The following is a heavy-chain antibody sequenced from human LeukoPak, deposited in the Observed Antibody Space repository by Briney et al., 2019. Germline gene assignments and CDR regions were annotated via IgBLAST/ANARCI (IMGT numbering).Heavy chain of an antibody. V-gene: IGHV1-2*02. Sequence: ASVKVSCMASGYTFTGYYMHWVRQAPGQGLGWRGWINPNSGGTNYAQKFQGGVTITRDTSISTAYMELSRLSSDATAVYYCARDSDYGAYYDFDIWGQGTMVTVSS. CDR1: GYTFTGYY. CDR2: INPNSGGT. CDR3: ARDSDYGAYYDFDI. D-gene: IGHD4-17*01. J-gene: IGHJ3*02.